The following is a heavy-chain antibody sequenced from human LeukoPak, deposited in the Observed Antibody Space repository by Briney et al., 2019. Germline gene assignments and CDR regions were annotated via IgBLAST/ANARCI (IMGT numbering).Heavy chain of an antibody. Sequence: GGSLRVSSAASGFTFISYSMSWVRQAPGKGLEWVSTINPSGGSTYYAESVKGRVTISRDNTNTTVYLKINRLRADDTAVYYCAKDRAGTPWADWGQGTLVTVSS. J-gene: IGHJ4*02. CDR2: INPSGGST. CDR3: AKDRAGTPWAD. CDR1: GFTFISYS. V-gene: IGHV3-23*01. D-gene: IGHD1-1*01.